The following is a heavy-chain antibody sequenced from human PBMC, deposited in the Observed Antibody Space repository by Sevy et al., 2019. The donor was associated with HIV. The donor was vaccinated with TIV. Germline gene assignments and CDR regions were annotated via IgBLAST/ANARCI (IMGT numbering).Heavy chain of an antibody. CDR1: GFTFSSHY. D-gene: IGHD3-22*01. CDR3: AREALYYYDSERHYDDAFDM. CDR2: IKQDGSDK. V-gene: IGHV3-7*01. J-gene: IGHJ3*02. Sequence: GGSLRLSCAASGFTFSSHYMSWVRQAPGKGLERVANIKQDGSDKFYVESVKGRFTISRDKAKNSLYLQLSSLRAEDTAMYFCAREALYYYDSERHYDDAFDMWGPGTMVTVSS.